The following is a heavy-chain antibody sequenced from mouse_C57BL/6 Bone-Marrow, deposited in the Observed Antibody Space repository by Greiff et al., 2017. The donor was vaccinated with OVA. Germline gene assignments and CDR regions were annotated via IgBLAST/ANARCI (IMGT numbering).Heavy chain of an antibody. CDR3: ARGPHLLWLRRGYCDY. D-gene: IGHD2-2*01. CDR1: GFNIKDYY. Sequence: VQLQQSGAELVKPGASVKLSCTASGFNIKDYYMHWVKQRTEQGLEWIGRIDPEDGETKYAPKFQGKATITADTSTNTAYLQLSSLTSEDTAVYYCARGPHLLWLRRGYCDYWGQGTTLTVSS. CDR2: IDPEDGET. J-gene: IGHJ2*01. V-gene: IGHV14-2*01.